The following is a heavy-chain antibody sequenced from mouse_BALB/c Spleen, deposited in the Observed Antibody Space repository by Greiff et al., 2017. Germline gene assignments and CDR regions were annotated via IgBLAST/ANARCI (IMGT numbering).Heavy chain of an antibody. V-gene: IGHV2-6-7*01. Sequence: QVQLQQSGPGLVAPSQSLSITCTVSGFSLTGYGVNWVRQPPGKGLEWLGMIWGDGSTDYNSALKSRLSISKDNSKSQVFLKMNSLQTDDTARYYCARAGYPYAMDYWGQGTSVTVSS. D-gene: IGHD2-14*01. CDR1: GFSLTGYG. CDR2: IWGDGST. CDR3: ARAGYPYAMDY. J-gene: IGHJ4*01.